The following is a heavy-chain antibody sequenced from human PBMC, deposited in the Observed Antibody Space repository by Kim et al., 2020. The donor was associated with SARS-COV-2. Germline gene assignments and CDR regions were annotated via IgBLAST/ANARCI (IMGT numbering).Heavy chain of an antibody. D-gene: IGHD2-2*01. Sequence: SETLSLTCTVSGGSVSSGSCYWNWIRQPPGKGLEWIGYVHYRGTSNYNPSLKSRVTISLDTSKNQFSLKLSSVIAADTAVYYCARDALYCRSTSCPFEYWGQGTLVTVSS. CDR1: GGSVSSGSCY. J-gene: IGHJ4*02. CDR2: VHYRGTS. CDR3: ARDALYCRSTSCPFEY. V-gene: IGHV4-61*01.